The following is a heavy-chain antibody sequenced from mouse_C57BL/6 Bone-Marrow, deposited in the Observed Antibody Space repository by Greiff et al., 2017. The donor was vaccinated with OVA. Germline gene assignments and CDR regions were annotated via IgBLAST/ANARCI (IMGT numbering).Heavy chain of an antibody. CDR3: ARDGVVARDWYFDV. Sequence: DVQLQESGPGLVKPSQSLSLTCSVTGYSITSGYYWNWIRQFPGNKLEWMGYISYDGSNNYNPSLKNRISITRDTSKNQFFLKLNSVTTEDTATYYCARDGVVARDWYFDVWGTGTTVTVSS. V-gene: IGHV3-6*01. D-gene: IGHD1-1*01. CDR1: GYSITSGYY. J-gene: IGHJ1*03. CDR2: ISYDGSN.